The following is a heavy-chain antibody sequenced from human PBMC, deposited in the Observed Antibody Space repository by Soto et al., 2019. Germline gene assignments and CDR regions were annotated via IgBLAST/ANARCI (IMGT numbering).Heavy chain of an antibody. CDR3: AKGAFYYDSSGYYGD. V-gene: IGHV3-23*01. Sequence: EVQLLESGGGLVQPGGSLRLSCAASGFTFSSYAMSWVRQAPGKGLEWGSAISGSGGSTYYADSVKGRFTISGDNSKNPLYLQMNSLRAEDTAVYYCAKGAFYYDSSGYYGDWGQGTLVTVSS. CDR2: ISGSGGST. CDR1: GFTFSSYA. D-gene: IGHD3-22*01. J-gene: IGHJ4*02.